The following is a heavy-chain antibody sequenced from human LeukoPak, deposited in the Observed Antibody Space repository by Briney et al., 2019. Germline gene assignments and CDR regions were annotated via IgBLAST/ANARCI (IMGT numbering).Heavy chain of an antibody. CDR1: GFTFSTYV. V-gene: IGHV3-23*01. D-gene: IGHD2-15*01. J-gene: IGHJ4*02. Sequence: PGGSLRLSCAASGFTFSTYVMNWFRQAPGQGLEWVSTISVGAEYIFYADPVKGRFTISRDDSNNALYLQMHSLRAEDTALYYCAGGPPFLKYFEYWGQGTLVTVSS. CDR3: AGGPPFLKYFEY. CDR2: ISVGAEYI.